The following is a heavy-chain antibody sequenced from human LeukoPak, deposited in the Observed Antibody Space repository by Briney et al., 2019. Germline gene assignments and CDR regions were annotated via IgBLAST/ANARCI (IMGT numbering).Heavy chain of an antibody. Sequence: SETLSLTCSVSGGSISNYYWNWIRQPAGKGLEWIGRIYASGSTNYNPSLKSRVTISMDKSKNHFSQNLKSVTAADTGFYYCARDFYGDDGHHPFDYWGQGIQVTVSS. J-gene: IGHJ4*02. V-gene: IGHV4-4*07. CDR2: IYASGST. D-gene: IGHD2/OR15-2a*01. CDR3: ARDFYGDDGHHPFDY. CDR1: GGSISNYY.